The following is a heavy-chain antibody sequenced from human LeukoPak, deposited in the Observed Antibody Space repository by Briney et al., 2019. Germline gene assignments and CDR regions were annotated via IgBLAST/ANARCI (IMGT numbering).Heavy chain of an antibody. Sequence: GGSLRLSCAASGFTFSSYPMSWVRQAPGKGLEWVSAIRGSGGDTYYADSVKGRFTISRDNAKNSLYLQMNSLRAEDTAVYYCVRDRDIAYLRADFWGQGTLVTVSS. V-gene: IGHV3-23*01. CDR1: GFTFSSYP. CDR3: VRDRDIAYLRADF. CDR2: IRGSGGDT. D-gene: IGHD5-12*01. J-gene: IGHJ4*02.